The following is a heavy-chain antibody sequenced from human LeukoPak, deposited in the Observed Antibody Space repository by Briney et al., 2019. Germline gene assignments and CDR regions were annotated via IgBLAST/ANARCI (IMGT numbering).Heavy chain of an antibody. V-gene: IGHV3-23*01. CDR2: ISGSGGST. CDR1: GFTFSSYA. CDR3: ANGYCSGGSCPDYYYMDV. J-gene: IGHJ6*03. D-gene: IGHD2-15*01. Sequence: GGSLRLSCAASGFTFSSYAMSWVRQAPGKGLEWVSAISGSGGSTYYADSVKGRFTISRDNSKNTLYLQMNSLRAEDTAVYYCANGYCSGGSCPDYYYMDVWGKGTTVTVSS.